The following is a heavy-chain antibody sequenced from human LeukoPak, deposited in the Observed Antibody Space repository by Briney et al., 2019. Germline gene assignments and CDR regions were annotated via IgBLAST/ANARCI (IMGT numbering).Heavy chain of an antibody. CDR3: ARGLITMVRGVIIKGEYYYMDV. V-gene: IGHV1-69*13. CDR1: GGTFSSYA. D-gene: IGHD3-10*01. CDR2: IIPIFGTA. J-gene: IGHJ6*03. Sequence: GASVKVSCKASGGTFSSYAISWVRQAPGQGLEWMGGIIPIFGTANYAQKFQGRDTITADESTSTAYMELSSLRSEDTAVYYCARGLITMVRGVIIKGEYYYMDVWGKGTTVTVSS.